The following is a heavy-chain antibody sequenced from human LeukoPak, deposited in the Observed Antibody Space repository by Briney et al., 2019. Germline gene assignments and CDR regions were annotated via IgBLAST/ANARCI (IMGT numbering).Heavy chain of an antibody. Sequence: GGSLRLACAASGFTFSSYAMHWVRQAPGKGLEWVAVISYDGSNKYYADSVKGRFTISRDNSKNTLYLQMNSLRAEDTAVYYCARDGYCSSTSCYTGLDYWGQGTLVTVSS. CDR1: GFTFSSYA. J-gene: IGHJ4*02. V-gene: IGHV3-30*04. CDR2: ISYDGSNK. CDR3: ARDGYCSSTSCYTGLDY. D-gene: IGHD2-2*02.